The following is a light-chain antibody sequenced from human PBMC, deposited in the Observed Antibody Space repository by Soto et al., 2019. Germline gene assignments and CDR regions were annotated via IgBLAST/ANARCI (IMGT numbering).Light chain of an antibody. CDR2: AAS. CDR3: HQIKTYPLT. V-gene: IGKV1-9*01. CDR1: QGISSY. Sequence: DIQLTQSPSFLSASVGDRVTITCRASQGISSYLAWYQEKPGKAPKLLIYAASTLQSGVPSRFSVSGSGTEFTLTISGLQXEDFATYSCHQIKTYPLTFGPGTKVDVK. J-gene: IGKJ3*01.